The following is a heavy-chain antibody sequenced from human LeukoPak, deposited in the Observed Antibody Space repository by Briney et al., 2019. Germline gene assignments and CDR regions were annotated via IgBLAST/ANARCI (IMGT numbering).Heavy chain of an antibody. CDR1: GFTFSSYA. V-gene: IGHV3-64D*06. Sequence: GGSLRLSCSAYGFTFSSYAMHWVRQAPGKGLEYVSAISSNGGSTYYADSVKGRFTISRDNSKNTLYLQMSSLRAEDTAVYYCARSVPGYYDTGGYFKASLVYWGQGTLVTVSS. D-gene: IGHD3-22*01. J-gene: IGHJ4*02. CDR3: ARSVPGYYDTGGYFKASLVY. CDR2: ISSNGGST.